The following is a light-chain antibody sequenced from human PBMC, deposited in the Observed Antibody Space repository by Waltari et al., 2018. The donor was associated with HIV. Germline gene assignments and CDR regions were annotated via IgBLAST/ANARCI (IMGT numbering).Light chain of an antibody. CDR3: SSYVGSSTSWL. CDR1: SEDVGYYNY. J-gene: IGLJ3*02. Sequence: QSALTQPASVSGSPGQSIVISCTGTSEDVGYYNYVSWYQQHPGKVPKLVIYDVTSRPSGVSNRFSGSKSGNTASLTISRLRADDEADYYCSSYVGSSTSWLFGGGTKLTV. CDR2: DVT. V-gene: IGLV2-14*03.